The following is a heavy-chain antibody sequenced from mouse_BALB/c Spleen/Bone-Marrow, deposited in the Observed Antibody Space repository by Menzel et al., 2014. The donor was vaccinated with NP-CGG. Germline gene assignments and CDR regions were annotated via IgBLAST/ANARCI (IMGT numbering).Heavy chain of an antibody. CDR2: ISPRSGST. V-gene: IGHV1S22*01. Sequence: LQQSGSELERPGASVKLSCKASGYIFANYWMHWVKQRHGQGLEWVGNISPRSGSTNYDEKFKSKATLTVDTSSATAYMYLNSLTSEDSAVYYCTRIFDYWGQGTILTVSS. J-gene: IGHJ2*01. CDR1: GYIFANYW. CDR3: TRIFDY.